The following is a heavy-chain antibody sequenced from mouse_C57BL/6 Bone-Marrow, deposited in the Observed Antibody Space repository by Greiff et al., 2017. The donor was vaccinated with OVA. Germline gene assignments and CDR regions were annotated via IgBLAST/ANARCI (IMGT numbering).Heavy chain of an antibody. D-gene: IGHD2-1*01. J-gene: IGHJ4*01. Sequence: QVQLQQSGAELVRPGASVTLSCKASGYTFTDYEMHWVKQTPVHGLEWIGAIDPETGGTAYNQKFKGKAILTADKSSSTAYMELRSLTSKDSAVYYCTRGYGNYYAMDYWGQGTSVTVSS. CDR2: IDPETGGT. CDR3: TRGYGNYYAMDY. CDR1: GYTFTDYE. V-gene: IGHV1-15*01.